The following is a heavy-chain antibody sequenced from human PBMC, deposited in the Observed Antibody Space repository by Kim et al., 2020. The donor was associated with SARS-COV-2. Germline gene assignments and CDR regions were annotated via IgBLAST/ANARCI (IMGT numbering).Heavy chain of an antibody. CDR1: GHSISSGYY. V-gene: IGHV4-38-2*02. CDR2: IYHSGST. CDR3: APIAYCGGDCYPHFGY. D-gene: IGHD2-21*02. Sequence: SETLSLTCTVSGHSISSGYYWGWIWQPPGKGLEWIGSIYHSGSTYYNPSLKSRVTISVDTSKNQFSLKRSSVTAAHTAVYYCAPIAYCGGDCYPHFGYWG. J-gene: IGHJ4*01.